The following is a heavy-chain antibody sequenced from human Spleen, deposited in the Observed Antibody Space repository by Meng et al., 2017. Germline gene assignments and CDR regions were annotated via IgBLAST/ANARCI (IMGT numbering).Heavy chain of an antibody. CDR1: GYTFSNYA. V-gene: IGHV1-3*04. D-gene: IGHD5-24*01. Sequence: VQSGAEVKNPEAAVKVSCKASGYTFSNYAMHWERQAPGQRPEWMGWINTDNGHTRYSQRFQARLTILRDTSASTDYMELSSLLSEDTAVHYCARSWITEMANFDSWGQGTLVTVSS. CDR2: INTDNGHT. CDR3: ARSWITEMANFDS. J-gene: IGHJ4*02.